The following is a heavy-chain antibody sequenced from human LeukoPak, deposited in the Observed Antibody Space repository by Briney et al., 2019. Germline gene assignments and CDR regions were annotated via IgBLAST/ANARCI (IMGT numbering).Heavy chain of an antibody. CDR3: ATGLYNVGWYPDYFDY. CDR1: GGSISSYY. D-gene: IGHD6-19*01. Sequence: SETLSLTCTVSGGSISSYYWSWIRQPPGKGLEWIGYIYYSGSTNYNPSLKSRVTISVDTSKNQFSLKLSSVTAADTAVYYCATGLYNVGWYPDYFDYWGQGTLVTVSS. CDR2: IYYSGST. J-gene: IGHJ4*02. V-gene: IGHV4-59*01.